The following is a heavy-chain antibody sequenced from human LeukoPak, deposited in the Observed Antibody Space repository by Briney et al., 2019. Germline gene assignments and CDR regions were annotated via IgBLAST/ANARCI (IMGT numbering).Heavy chain of an antibody. J-gene: IGHJ4*02. V-gene: IGHV3-33*01. CDR3: ARARVVTKWIDY. D-gene: IGHD2-21*02. CDR2: LVYDGII. CDR1: GFPFSSFG. Sequence: GGSLRLSCAASGFPFSSFGMHWVRQAPGKGLEWVARLVYDGIINYGDFAKGRFTISRDNSKSALYLHMNSLRAEDTAVYYCARARVVTKWIDYWGQGTLVTVSS.